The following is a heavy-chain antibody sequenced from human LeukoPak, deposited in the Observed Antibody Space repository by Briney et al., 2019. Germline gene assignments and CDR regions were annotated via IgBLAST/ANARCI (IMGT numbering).Heavy chain of an antibody. V-gene: IGHV4-34*01. CDR2: INHSGST. CDR1: GGSFSGYY. Sequence: SETLSLTCVVYGGSFSGYYWSWIRQPPGKGLEWIGEINHSGSTNYNPSLKSRVTISVDTSKNQFSLKLSSVTAADTAVYYCARDRYYYDSSGYYRLDYWGQGTLVTVSS. J-gene: IGHJ4*02. CDR3: ARDRYYYDSSGYYRLDY. D-gene: IGHD3-22*01.